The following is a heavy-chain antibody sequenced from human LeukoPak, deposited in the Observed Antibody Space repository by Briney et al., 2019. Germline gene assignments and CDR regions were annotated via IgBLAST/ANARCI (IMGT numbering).Heavy chain of an antibody. CDR1: LDSTTSNF. J-gene: IGHJ4*02. V-gene: IGHV4-4*02. D-gene: IGHD1-14*01. CDR2: IHRSGSP. Sequence: SETLSLTCTVSLDSTTSNFWSWVRQPPGKGLEWIGEIHRSGSPNYNPSLQSRVTISIDRSRNQIVLELSSVTAADTAVYYCAKEILGGFNPGAYWGQGILVTVSS. CDR3: AKEILGGFNPGAY.